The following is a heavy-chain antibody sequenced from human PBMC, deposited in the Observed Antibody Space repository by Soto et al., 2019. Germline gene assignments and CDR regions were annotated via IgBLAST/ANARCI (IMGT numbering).Heavy chain of an antibody. CDR2: IYYSGST. D-gene: IGHD5-18*01. CDR3: ARVAYSYGYGVDY. CDR1: GGSISSGDYY. V-gene: IGHV4-30-4*01. J-gene: IGHJ4*02. Sequence: SETLSLTCTVSGGSISSGDYYWSWIRQPPGKGLEWIGYIYYSGSTYYNPSLKSRATISVDTSKNQFSLKLSSVTAADTAVYYCARVAYSYGYGVDYWGQGTLVTVS.